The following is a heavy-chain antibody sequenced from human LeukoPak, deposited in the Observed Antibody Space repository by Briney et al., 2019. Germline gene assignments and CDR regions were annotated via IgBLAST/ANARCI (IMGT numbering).Heavy chain of an antibody. CDR1: GYDFRTYS. Sequence: GESLNISCQTSGYDFRTYSIGWLRQMPGKALEWMGNIYPDDSDTKYGPSFQGQVTISADKSIRTTYLQWTNVTASDTAMYSCARSGAAYPADFTPVGGQGTLVTVSA. CDR3: ARSGAAYPADFTPV. CDR2: IYPDDSDT. D-gene: IGHD3/OR15-3a*01. V-gene: IGHV5-51*01. J-gene: IGHJ1*01.